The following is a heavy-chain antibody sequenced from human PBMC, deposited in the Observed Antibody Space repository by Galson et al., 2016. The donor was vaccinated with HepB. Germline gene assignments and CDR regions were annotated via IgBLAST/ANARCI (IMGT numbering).Heavy chain of an antibody. J-gene: IGHJ5*02. CDR2: ISSDGSST. V-gene: IGHV3-74*01. CDR3: ARDLMSPYNWFDP. CDR1: GFTFSSYW. Sequence: SLRLSCAASGFTFSSYWMHWVRRAPGKGLVWVSRISSDGSSTSYADSVKGRFTTSRDNAKNTLYLQMNSLRAEDTAVYYCARDLMSPYNWFDPWGQGALVTVSS.